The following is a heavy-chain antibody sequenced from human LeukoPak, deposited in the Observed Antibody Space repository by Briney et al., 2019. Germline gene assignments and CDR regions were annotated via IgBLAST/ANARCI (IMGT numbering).Heavy chain of an antibody. CDR1: GGTFSSYA. CDR2: IIPIFGTA. J-gene: IGHJ4*02. Sequence: GASVKVSCKASGGTFSSYAISWVRQAPGQGLEWMGGIIPIFGTANYAQKFQGRVTMTRDMSTSTVYMELSSLRSEDTAVYYCARVSGSYHDYFDYWGQGTLVTVSS. CDR3: ARVSGSYHDYFDY. D-gene: IGHD1-26*01. V-gene: IGHV1-69*05.